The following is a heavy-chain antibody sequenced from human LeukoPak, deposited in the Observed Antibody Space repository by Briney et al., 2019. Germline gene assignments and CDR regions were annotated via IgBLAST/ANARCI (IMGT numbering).Heavy chain of an antibody. CDR3: ARAADNYYDSSGYYRFDY. V-gene: IGHV4-59*06. CDR1: GGSISSYY. J-gene: IGHJ4*02. D-gene: IGHD3-22*01. CDR2: IYYSGST. Sequence: SETLSLTCTVSGGSISSYYWSWIRQHPGKGLEWIGYIYYSGSTYYNPSLKSRVTISVDTSKNQFSLKLSSVTAADTAVYYCARAADNYYDSSGYYRFDYWGQGTLVTVSS.